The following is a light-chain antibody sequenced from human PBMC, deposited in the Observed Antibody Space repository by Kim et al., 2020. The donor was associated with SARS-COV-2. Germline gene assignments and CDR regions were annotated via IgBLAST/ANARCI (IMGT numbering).Light chain of an antibody. V-gene: IGLV7-46*01. Sequence: PEGTVTLTCASSTGAVTSGHYPYWFQQKPGQAPRTLIYDISNKHSWTPARFSGSLLGDKAALTLSGAQPEDEAEYYCLLSSGGARVFGGGTKLTVL. CDR1: TGAVTSGHY. J-gene: IGLJ2*01. CDR2: DIS. CDR3: LLSSGGARV.